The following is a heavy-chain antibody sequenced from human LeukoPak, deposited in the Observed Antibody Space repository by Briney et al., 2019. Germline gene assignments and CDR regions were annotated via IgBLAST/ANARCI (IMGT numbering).Heavy chain of an antibody. V-gene: IGHV3-30*04. D-gene: IGHD2-15*01. CDR1: GFTFSSYA. CDR3: ARDRGIVVVVAAQFDY. CDR2: ISYDGSNK. J-gene: IGHJ4*02. Sequence: GRSLRLSCAASGFTFSSYAMHWVRQAPGKGLEWVAVISYDGSNKYYADSVKGRFTISRDNSKNTLYLQMNSLRAEDSAVYYCARDRGIVVVVAAQFDYWGQGTLVTVSS.